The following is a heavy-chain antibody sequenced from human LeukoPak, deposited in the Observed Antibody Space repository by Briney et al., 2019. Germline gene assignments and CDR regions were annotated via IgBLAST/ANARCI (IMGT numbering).Heavy chain of an antibody. CDR3: AIMHGYYDGSGFWVQ. D-gene: IGHD3-22*01. CDR1: GFTFSSYA. V-gene: IGHV3-23*01. CDR2: ISPSGDRT. J-gene: IGHJ4*02. Sequence: QAGGSLRLSCAASGFTFSSYAMSWVRQAPGKGLEWVSFISPSGDRTSNADSVEGRFTISRDNTRNTLYPQMNSLRDEDTGVYYCAIMHGYYDGSGFWVQWGQGTLVTVSS.